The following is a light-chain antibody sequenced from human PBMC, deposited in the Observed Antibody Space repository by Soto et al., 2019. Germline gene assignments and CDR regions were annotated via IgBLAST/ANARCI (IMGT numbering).Light chain of an antibody. V-gene: IGLV9-49*01. CDR1: SGYNNYK. CDR2: VGSGGIVG. CDR3: GAYHGSGSNFVYV. J-gene: IGLJ1*01. Sequence: QLVLTQPPSASASLGASVTLTCTLSSGYNNYKVYWYQQRPRECPWFVMRVGSGGIVGSKGDGIPDRFSDLASGLDRYLTIENIHEADESDYHCGAYHGSGSNFVYVFGPGTKLTVL.